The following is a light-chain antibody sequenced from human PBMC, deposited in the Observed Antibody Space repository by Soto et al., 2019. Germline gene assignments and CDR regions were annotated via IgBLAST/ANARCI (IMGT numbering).Light chain of an antibody. CDR1: QDISNY. CDR2: DAS. J-gene: IGKJ4*01. Sequence: DIQMTQSPSTLPASVGDRFTITCQASQDISNYLNWYQQKPGKAPKLLIYDASNLETGVPSRFSGGGSGTDFTFTISSLQPEDIATYYCQQYDNLPLTFGGGTKVDI. V-gene: IGKV1-33*01. CDR3: QQYDNLPLT.